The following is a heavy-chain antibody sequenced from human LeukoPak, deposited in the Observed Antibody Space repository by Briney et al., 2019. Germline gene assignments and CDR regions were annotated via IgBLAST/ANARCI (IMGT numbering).Heavy chain of an antibody. CDR2: ISGSGGST. V-gene: IGHV3-23*01. Sequence: GGSLRLPCAASGFIVYSNYMSWVRQAPGKGLEWVSAISGSGGSTYYADSVKGRFTISRDNSKNTLFLQMNSLRAEDTAVYYCARRSGENWGQGTLVTVSS. CDR3: ARRSGEN. CDR1: GFIVYSNY. D-gene: IGHD7-27*01. J-gene: IGHJ4*02.